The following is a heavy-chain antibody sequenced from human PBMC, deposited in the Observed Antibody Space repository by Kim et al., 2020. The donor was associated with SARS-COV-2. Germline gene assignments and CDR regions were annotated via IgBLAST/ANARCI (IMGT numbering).Heavy chain of an antibody. Sequence: GESLKISCKGSGYSFTSYWIGWVRQMPGKGLEWMGIIYPGDSDTRYSPSFQGQVTISADKSISTAYLQWSSLKASDTAMYYCARQGRYSSSWYSPIAYIDYWGQGTLVTVSS. CDR1: GYSFTSYW. J-gene: IGHJ4*02. CDR3: ARQGRYSSSWYSPIAYIDY. D-gene: IGHD6-13*01. V-gene: IGHV5-51*01. CDR2: IYPGDSDT.